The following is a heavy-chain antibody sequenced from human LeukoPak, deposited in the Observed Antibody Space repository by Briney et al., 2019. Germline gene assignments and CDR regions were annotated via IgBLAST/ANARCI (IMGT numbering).Heavy chain of an antibody. CDR3: ARELGYYGSGSYYNPYNWFDP. J-gene: IGHJ5*02. CDR2: ISAYNGNT. CDR1: GYTFTSYG. D-gene: IGHD3-10*01. V-gene: IGHV1-18*04. Sequence: GASVKVSCKASGYTFTSYGISWVRQAPGQGLEWMGWISAYNGNTNYAQKLQGRVTMTTDTSTSTAYMELRSLRSDDTAVYYCARELGYYGSGSYYNPYNWFDPWGQGTLVTVSS.